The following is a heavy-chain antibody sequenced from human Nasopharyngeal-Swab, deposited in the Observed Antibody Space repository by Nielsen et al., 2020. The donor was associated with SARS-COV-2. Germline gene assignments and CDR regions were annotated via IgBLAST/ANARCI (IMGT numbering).Heavy chain of an antibody. J-gene: IGHJ4*02. CDR1: GYTFIDHY. Sequence: ASVKVSCKASGYTFIDHYMHWVRQAPGQVLEWMGWINPNSGDPTYARKFKGRVTLTRDTSTSTAFMELSSLAADDTAVYYCAKNSDNYYFDFWGQGTLVTVSS. V-gene: IGHV1-2*02. CDR3: AKNSDNYYFDF. CDR2: INPNSGDP. D-gene: IGHD1-1*01.